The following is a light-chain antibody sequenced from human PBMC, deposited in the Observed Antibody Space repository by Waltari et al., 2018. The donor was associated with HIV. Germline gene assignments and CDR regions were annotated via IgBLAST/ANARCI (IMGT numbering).Light chain of an antibody. CDR3: SSFTITSTVI. Sequence: QSALTQPASVSGSPGQSISISCTGTSSDIEPYNYVSWYQQHAGKAPKLLIYQVSHRPSGVSDRFSGSKSGSTASLTISGLQANDEAHYYCSSFTITSTVIFGGGTMLTVL. CDR1: SSDIEPYNY. V-gene: IGLV2-14*03. J-gene: IGLJ2*01. CDR2: QVS.